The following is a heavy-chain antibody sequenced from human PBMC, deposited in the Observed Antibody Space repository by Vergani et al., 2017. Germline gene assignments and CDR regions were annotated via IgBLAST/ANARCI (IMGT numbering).Heavy chain of an antibody. CDR1: GGTFSSYA. CDR2: IIPIFGTA. CDR3: ARELIGYCSSTSCNPGTYGMDV. V-gene: IGHV1-69*01. J-gene: IGHJ6*02. D-gene: IGHD2-2*01. Sequence: QVQLVQSGAEVKKPGSSVKVSCKASGGTFSSYAISWVRQAPGQGLEWMGGIIPIFGTANYAQKFQGRVTITADESTSTAYMELSSLRSEDTAVYYCARELIGYCSSTSCNPGTYGMDVWGQGTTVTVSS.